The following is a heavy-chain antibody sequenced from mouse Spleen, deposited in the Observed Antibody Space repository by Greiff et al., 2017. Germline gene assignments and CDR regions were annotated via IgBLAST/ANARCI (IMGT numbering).Heavy chain of an antibody. V-gene: IGHV1-82*01. J-gene: IGHJ3*01. CDR3: ARRGWGSWFAY. CDR1: GYAFSSSW. D-gene: IGHD1-1*02. CDR2: IYPGDGDT. Sequence: QVQLQQSGPELVKPGASVKISCKASGYAFSSSWMNWVKQRPGKGLEWIGRIYPGDGDTNYNGKFKGKATLTADKSSSTAYMQLSSLTSEDSAVYFCARRGWGSWFAYWGQGTLVTVSA.